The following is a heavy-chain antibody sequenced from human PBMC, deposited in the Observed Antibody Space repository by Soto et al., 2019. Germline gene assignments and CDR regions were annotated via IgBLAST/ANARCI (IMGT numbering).Heavy chain of an antibody. Sequence: GGSLRLSCAASGFTFSSYGMHWVRQAPGKGLEWVAVISYDGSNKYYADSVKGRFTISRDNSKNTLYLQMNSLRAEDTAVYYCAKVLSPGRGYCSSTSCPNYYYYYGMDVWGQGTTVTVSS. CDR2: ISYDGSNK. CDR3: AKVLSPGRGYCSSTSCPNYYYYYGMDV. V-gene: IGHV3-30*18. D-gene: IGHD2-2*01. CDR1: GFTFSSYG. J-gene: IGHJ6*02.